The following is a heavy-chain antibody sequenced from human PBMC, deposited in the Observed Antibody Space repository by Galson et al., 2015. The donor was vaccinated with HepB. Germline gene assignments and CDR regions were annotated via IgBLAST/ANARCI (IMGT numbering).Heavy chain of an antibody. CDR2: ISSSTTYI. J-gene: IGHJ4*02. D-gene: IGHD6-13*01. Sequence: SLRLSCAASGFTFSSYSMNWVRQAPGEGLEWVSSISSSTTYIHYADSVKGRFIISRDNAKNTLYLQMNSLRAEDTAVYYCAKNSGSSWFVPYHFDSWGQGTLVTVSS. CDR1: GFTFSSYS. V-gene: IGHV3-21*04. CDR3: AKNSGSSWFVPYHFDS.